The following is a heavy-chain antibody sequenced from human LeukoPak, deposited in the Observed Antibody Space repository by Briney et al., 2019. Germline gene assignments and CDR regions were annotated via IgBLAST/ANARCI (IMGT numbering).Heavy chain of an antibody. CDR2: TRYSGST. D-gene: IGHD3-10*01. CDR1: GGSISSGGYY. CDR3: ARSTSGSYYSDFDY. J-gene: IGHJ4*02. Sequence: SQTLSLTCTVSGGSISSGGYYWSWTRQHPGKGLEWIGYTRYSGSTYYNPSLQSRVTISTDTSKNQFSLKLNSVTAADTAVYYCARSTSGSYYSDFDYWGQGTLVTVSS. V-gene: IGHV4-31*03.